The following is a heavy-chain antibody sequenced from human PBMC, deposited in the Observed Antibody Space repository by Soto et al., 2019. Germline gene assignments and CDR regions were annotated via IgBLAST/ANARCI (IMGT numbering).Heavy chain of an antibody. J-gene: IGHJ6*02. CDR1: GYRFTNYW. CDR3: AARVGSSPLYYYGVDV. D-gene: IGHD3-10*01. Sequence: PGESLKISCKGSGYRFTNYWIGWVRQMPGKGLEWMGIIDPGDSDTRYSPSFQGQVTTSVDKSISTAYLQWSSLKASDTAMYYCAARVGSSPLYYYGVDVWGQGTTVTVSS. V-gene: IGHV5-51*01. CDR2: IDPGDSDT.